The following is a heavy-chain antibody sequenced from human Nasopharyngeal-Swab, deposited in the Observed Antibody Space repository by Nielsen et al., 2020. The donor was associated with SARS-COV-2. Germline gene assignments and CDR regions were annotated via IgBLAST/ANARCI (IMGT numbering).Heavy chain of an antibody. CDR3: ASHYDSSGYYYRFLGAFDI. V-gene: IGHV7-4-1*02. Sequence: WVRQAPGQGLEWMGWINTNTGNPTYVQGFTGRFVFSLDTSVSTAYLQISSLKAEDTAVYYCASHYDSSGYYYRFLGAFDIWGQGTMVTVSS. CDR2: INTNTGNP. D-gene: IGHD3-22*01. J-gene: IGHJ3*02.